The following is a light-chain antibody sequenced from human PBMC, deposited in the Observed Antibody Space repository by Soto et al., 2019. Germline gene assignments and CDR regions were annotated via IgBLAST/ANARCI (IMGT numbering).Light chain of an antibody. Sequence: EFVLTQSPGTLSLSPGERATLSCRASQTVRNNYLAWYQQKPGQTPRLLIYSVSSRATGIPDRFSGSGSGTDFTLTISRLEPEDFAVYYCHQRGSWPRGTFGQGTKVDIK. CDR1: QTVRNNY. J-gene: IGKJ1*01. V-gene: IGKV3-20*01. CDR3: HQRGSWPRGT. CDR2: SVS.